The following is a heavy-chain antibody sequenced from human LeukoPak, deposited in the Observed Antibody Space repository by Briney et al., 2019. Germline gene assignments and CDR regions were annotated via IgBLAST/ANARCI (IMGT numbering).Heavy chain of an antibody. CDR1: GFSFNNFA. CDR3: ARATMDTTYFDS. D-gene: IGHD4/OR15-4a*01. CDR2: ISGSGSTI. J-gene: IGHJ4*02. Sequence: GGSLRLSCAASGFSFNNFAMSWVRQAPGKGLEWVSAISGSGSTIFYADSVKGRFTVSRDNSENTLFLQMNSLRAEDTALYYCARATMDTTYFDSRGQGTLVTVSS. V-gene: IGHV3-23*01.